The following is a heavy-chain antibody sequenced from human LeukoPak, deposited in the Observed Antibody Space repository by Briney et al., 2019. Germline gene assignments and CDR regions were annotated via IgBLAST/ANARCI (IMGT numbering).Heavy chain of an antibody. CDR3: VHGGLYYLDY. D-gene: IGHD3-10*01. CDR1: GFTFSSYG. Sequence: GGSLRLSCAASGFTFSSYGMHWVRQAPGKGLEWVANIKQDGSEKYYVDSVKGRFTISRDNAKNSLYLQMNSLRAEDTAVYYCVHGGLYYLDYWGQGTLVTVSS. V-gene: IGHV3-7*03. J-gene: IGHJ4*02. CDR2: IKQDGSEK.